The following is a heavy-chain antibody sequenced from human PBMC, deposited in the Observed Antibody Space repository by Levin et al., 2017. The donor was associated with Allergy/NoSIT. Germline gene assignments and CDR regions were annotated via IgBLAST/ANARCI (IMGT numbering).Heavy chain of an antibody. V-gene: IGHV1-2*02. Sequence: ASVKVSCKASGYTFTDYFVQWVRQAPGQGLEWMGWINPNSGGTHYAQNFQGRVTMTRDTSISTAYMELKNLRSDDTAVYYCGRPGGGGDWSWFDVWGQGTLVTVPS. CDR2: INPNSGGT. D-gene: IGHD3/OR15-3a*01. CDR3: GRPGGGGDWSWFDV. J-gene: IGHJ5*02. CDR1: GYTFTDYF.